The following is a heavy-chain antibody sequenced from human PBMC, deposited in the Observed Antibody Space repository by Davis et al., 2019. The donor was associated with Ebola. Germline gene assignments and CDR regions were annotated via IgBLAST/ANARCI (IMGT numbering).Heavy chain of an antibody. J-gene: IGHJ4*02. CDR3: ARHIRRRDGYNPVYFDY. D-gene: IGHD5-24*01. CDR2: IHYSGST. V-gene: IGHV4-59*08. Sequence: SETLSLTCTVSGGSISSHYWTWIRQPPGKGLEWIGHIHYSGSTHYNPSLKSRVTMSVDTSKNQFSLKLSSVTATDTAVYYCARHIRRRDGYNPVYFDYWGQGTLVTVSS. CDR1: GGSISSHY.